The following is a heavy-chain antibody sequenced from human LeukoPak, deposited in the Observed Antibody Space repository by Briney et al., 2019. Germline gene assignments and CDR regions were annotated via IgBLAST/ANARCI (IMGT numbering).Heavy chain of an antibody. Sequence: GGSLRLSCAASGFTFSGSAMHWVRQASGKGLEWVGRIRSKANSYATAYAASVKGRFTISRDDSKNTAYLQMNSLKTEDTAVYYCTRHKESGVTTDRRGYYYYYMVVWGKGTTVTVSS. CDR3: TRHKESGVTTDRRGYYYYYMVV. D-gene: IGHD4-17*01. V-gene: IGHV3-73*01. CDR2: IRSKANSYAT. J-gene: IGHJ6*03. CDR1: GFTFSGSA.